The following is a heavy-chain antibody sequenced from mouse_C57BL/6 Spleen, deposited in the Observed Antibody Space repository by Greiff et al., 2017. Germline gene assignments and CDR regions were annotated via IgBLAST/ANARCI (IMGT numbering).Heavy chain of an antibody. CDR3: ARSDTTVVATTEV. CDR2: IYPRSGNT. D-gene: IGHD1-1*01. V-gene: IGHV1-81*01. J-gene: IGHJ1*03. CDR1: GYTFTSYG. Sequence: QVHVKQSGAELARPGASVKLSCKASGYTFTSYGISWVKQRTGQGLEWIGEIYPRSGNTYYNEKFKGKAPLTADKSSSTAYMELRSLTSEDSAVYFCARSDTTVVATTEVWGTGTTVTVSS.